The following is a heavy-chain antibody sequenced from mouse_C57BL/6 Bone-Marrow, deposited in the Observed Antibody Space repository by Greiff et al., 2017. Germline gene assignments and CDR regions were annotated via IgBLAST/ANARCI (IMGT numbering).Heavy chain of an antibody. D-gene: IGHD1-1*01. CDR1: GYTFTSYW. J-gene: IGHJ2*01. V-gene: IGHV1-64*01. CDR3: ARGGTTVGFDY. Sequence: VQLQQPGAELVKPGASVKLSCKASGYTFTSYWMPWVKQRPGQGLEWIGMIHPNSGSTNYNEKFKSKATLTVDKSSSTAYMQLSSLTSEDSAVYYCARGGTTVGFDYWGQGTTLTVSS. CDR2: IHPNSGST.